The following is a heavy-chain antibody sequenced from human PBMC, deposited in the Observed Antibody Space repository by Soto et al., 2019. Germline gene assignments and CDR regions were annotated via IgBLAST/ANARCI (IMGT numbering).Heavy chain of an antibody. CDR3: ARHTSGWHYYDY. J-gene: IGHJ4*02. V-gene: IGHV3-11*06. CDR2: ISGSSRYT. Sequence: PXGSLSLSFAASGFNFSDHYMNWIRQAPGKGLEWVSYISGSSRYTNFADSVKGRFTISRDNAKNSLYLQMNSLRAEDTAVYYCARHTSGWHYYDYWGQGTPVTVSS. D-gene: IGHD6-19*01. CDR1: GFNFSDHY.